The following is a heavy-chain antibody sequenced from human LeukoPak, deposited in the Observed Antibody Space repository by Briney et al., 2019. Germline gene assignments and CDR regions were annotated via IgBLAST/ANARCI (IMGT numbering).Heavy chain of an antibody. Sequence: PGGSLRLSCAASGFTFSSYWMHWVRQAPGKGLVWVSRINKDGSSPTYADSVKDRFTISRDNAKNTLYLQMNSLRAEDTAVYYCTRGGSGNFDYWGQGTLVTVSS. D-gene: IGHD3-10*01. CDR1: GFTFSSYW. V-gene: IGHV3-74*01. CDR2: INKDGSSP. J-gene: IGHJ4*02. CDR3: TRGGSGNFDY.